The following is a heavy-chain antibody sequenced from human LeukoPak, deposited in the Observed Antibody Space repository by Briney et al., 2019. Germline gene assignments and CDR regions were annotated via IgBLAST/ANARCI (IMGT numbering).Heavy chain of an antibody. J-gene: IGHJ4*02. CDR3: ARVRVGGTNYFDS. CDR1: RFMRAGDW. Sequence: RGSLRQSCAAPRFMRAGDWMSWVRQGPGKGLGRVANIKYEGSDKYSSDSVKGRFTISRDNAKNSLYLHMNSLRAEDTAVYYCARVRVGGTNYFDSWGQGTLVTVSS. CDR2: IKYEGSDK. V-gene: IGHV3-7*04. D-gene: IGHD3-22*01.